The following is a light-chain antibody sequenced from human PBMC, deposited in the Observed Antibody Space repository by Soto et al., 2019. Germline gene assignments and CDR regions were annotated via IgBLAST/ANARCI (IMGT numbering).Light chain of an antibody. Sequence: DIQMTQSPSTLSASVGDRVTITCRASQSVSSWLAWYQQKPGRAPDLLIFKASSLKSGVPSRFSGSGSGTEFTLIISSQQPDDFATYYWLHYYGYPRTFGQGTKVEIK. CDR3: LHYYGYPRT. V-gene: IGKV1-5*03. CDR2: KAS. CDR1: QSVSSW. J-gene: IGKJ1*01.